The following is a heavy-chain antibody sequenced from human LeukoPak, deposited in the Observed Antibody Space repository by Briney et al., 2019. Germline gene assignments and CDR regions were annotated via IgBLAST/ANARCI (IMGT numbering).Heavy chain of an antibody. D-gene: IGHD3-22*01. CDR2: ISDSGGRT. CDR1: GITLSNYG. Sequence: GGSLRLSCAVSGITLSNYGMSWVRQAPGKGLEWVAGISDSGGRTNYADSVKVRLTIYRDNTKNTLYLQMNSLRAEDTAVYFCAKRGVVIRVILVGFHKEAYYFDSWGQGALVTVSS. V-gene: IGHV3-23*01. J-gene: IGHJ4*02. CDR3: AKRGVVIRVILVGFHKEAYYFDS.